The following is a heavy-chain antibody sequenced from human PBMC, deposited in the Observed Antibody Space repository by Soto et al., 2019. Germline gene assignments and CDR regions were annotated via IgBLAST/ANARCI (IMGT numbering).Heavy chain of an antibody. V-gene: IGHV3-73*02. CDR3: TTERDY. CDR1: GLNFSGSA. J-gene: IGHJ4*02. Sequence: EVQLVESGGGLVQIGGSLKLSCATSGLNFSGSAMHWARQASGKGLEWVGRIRSRPHNYATTYAASVEGRFTISRDDSKNTVYLQMNGLKTEDTAVYYCTTERDYWARGTLVTVSS. CDR2: IRSRPHNYAT.